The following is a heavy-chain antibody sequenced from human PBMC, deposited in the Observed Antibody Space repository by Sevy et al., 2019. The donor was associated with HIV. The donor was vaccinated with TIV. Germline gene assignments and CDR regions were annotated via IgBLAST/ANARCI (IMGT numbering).Heavy chain of an antibody. CDR1: GGTFSSYA. CDR3: ARASCCSSTSGDRPERVYYYYGMDV. CDR2: IIPILGIA. V-gene: IGHV1-69*10. J-gene: IGHJ6*02. D-gene: IGHD2-2*02. Sequence: ASVKVSCKASGGTFSSYAISWVRQAPGQGLEWMGWIIPILGIANYAQKFQGRVTITAYKSTSTAYMELSSLRSEDTAVYYSARASCCSSTSGDRPERVYYYYGMDVWGQGTTVTVSS.